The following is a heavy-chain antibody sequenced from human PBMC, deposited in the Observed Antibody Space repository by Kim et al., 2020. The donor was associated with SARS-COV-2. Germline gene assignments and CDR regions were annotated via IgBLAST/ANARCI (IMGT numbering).Heavy chain of an antibody. Sequence: GGSLRLSCAASGFIFSNYWMHWVRQVPGKGLVWVSRINTDGRSTSYADSVKGRFTISRDNAKNTLYLQMNSLRAEDTAVYYCTRDSYIINLYSGMDCWG. D-gene: IGHD3-10*01. J-gene: IGHJ6*02. V-gene: IGHV3-74*01. CDR1: GFIFSNYW. CDR3: TRDSYIINLYSGMDC. CDR2: INTDGRST.